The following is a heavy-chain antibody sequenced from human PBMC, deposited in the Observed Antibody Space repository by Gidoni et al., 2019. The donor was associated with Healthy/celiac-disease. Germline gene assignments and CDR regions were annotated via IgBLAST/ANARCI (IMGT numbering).Heavy chain of an antibody. Sequence: QVQLQQWGAGLLKPSETLSLTCAVYGGSFSGYYWSWIRQPPGKGLEWIGEINHSGSTNYNPSLKSRVTISVDTSKNQFSLKLSSVTAADTAVYYCARGPNYYGSGSYYYYYYGMDVWGQGTTVTVSS. J-gene: IGHJ6*02. D-gene: IGHD3-10*01. CDR2: INHSGST. CDR1: GGSFSGYY. V-gene: IGHV4-34*01. CDR3: ARGPNYYGSGSYYYYYYGMDV.